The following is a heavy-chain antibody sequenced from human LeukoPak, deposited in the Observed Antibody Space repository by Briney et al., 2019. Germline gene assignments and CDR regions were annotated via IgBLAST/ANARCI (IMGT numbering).Heavy chain of an antibody. V-gene: IGHV1-2*02. J-gene: IGHJ5*02. CDR3: ARDGDIVVVVAATSNWFDP. CDR2: INPKSGVT. CDR1: GYIFTDYY. D-gene: IGHD2-15*01. Sequence: ASVKVSCKASGYIFTDYYMHWVRQAPGEGLQWMGWINPKSGVTDFAQKFHGRVTMTRDTSISTAYMELSRLRSDDTAVYYCARDGDIVVVVAATSNWFDPWGQGTLVTVSS.